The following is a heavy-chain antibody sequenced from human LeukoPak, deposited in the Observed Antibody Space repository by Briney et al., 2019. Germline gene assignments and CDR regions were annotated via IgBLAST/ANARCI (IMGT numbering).Heavy chain of an antibody. J-gene: IGHJ6*02. CDR1: GFTFSSYS. D-gene: IGHD3-16*01. CDR3: ARVGVTSYGMDV. CDR2: ISSSSSHI. V-gene: IGHV3-21*01. Sequence: GGSLRLSCAASGFTFSSYSMNWVRQAPGKGLEWVSSISSSSSHIYYADSVKGRFTISRDNAKNSLYLQMNSLRAEGTAVYYCARVGVTSYGMDVWGQGTTVTVSS.